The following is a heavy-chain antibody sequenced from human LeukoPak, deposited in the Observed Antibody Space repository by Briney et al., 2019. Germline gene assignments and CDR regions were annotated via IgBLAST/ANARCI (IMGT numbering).Heavy chain of an antibody. V-gene: IGHV3-53*01. CDR3: AKAGVGIFGVVIEYFQH. Sequence: GGSLRLSCAVSGLTFNSDYINWVRQAPGKGLEWVSVTYSGGTTYYADSVKGRFTISRDNSKNTLYLQMNSLRAEDTAVYYCAKAGVGIFGVVIEYFQHWGQGTLVTVSS. CDR1: GLTFNSDY. D-gene: IGHD3-3*01. CDR2: TYSGGTT. J-gene: IGHJ1*01.